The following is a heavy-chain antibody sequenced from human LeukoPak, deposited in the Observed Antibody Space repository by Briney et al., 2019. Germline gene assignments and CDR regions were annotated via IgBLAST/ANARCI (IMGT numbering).Heavy chain of an antibody. CDR2: IYYSGST. V-gene: IGHV4-59*01. J-gene: IGHJ4*02. Sequence: SETLSLTCTVSGGSISSYYWSWIRQPPGKGLEWIGYIYYSGSTNYNLSLKSRVTISVDTSKNQFSLKLSSVTAADTAVYYCASSSGGSYGGAFDYWGQGTLVTVSS. D-gene: IGHD1-26*01. CDR3: ASSSGGSYGGAFDY. CDR1: GGSISSYY.